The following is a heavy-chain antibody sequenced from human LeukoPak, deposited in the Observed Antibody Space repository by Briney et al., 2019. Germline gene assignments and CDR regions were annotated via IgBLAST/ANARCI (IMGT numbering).Heavy chain of an antibody. D-gene: IGHD6-19*01. CDR3: ARESPGIAVAGTTGDWFDP. J-gene: IGHJ5*02. Sequence: ASVKVSCKASGYTFTGYCMHWVRQAPGQGLEWMGWINPNSDGTNYAQKFQGRVTMTRDTSISTAYMELSRLRSDDTAVYYCARESPGIAVAGTTGDWFDPWGQGTLVTVSS. V-gene: IGHV1-2*02. CDR1: GYTFTGYC. CDR2: INPNSDGT.